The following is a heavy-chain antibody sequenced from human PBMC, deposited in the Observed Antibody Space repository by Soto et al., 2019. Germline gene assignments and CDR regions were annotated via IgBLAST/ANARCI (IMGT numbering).Heavy chain of an antibody. CDR3: ARRDTAMVLYWYFDL. CDR2: IYHSGST. D-gene: IGHD5-18*01. V-gene: IGHV4-4*02. CDR1: GGSISSSNW. Sequence: QVQLQESGPGLVKPSGTLSLTCAVSGGSISSSNWWSWVRQPPGKGLEWIGEIYHSGSTNYNPSLKRRVTISVDKSKHQFSLKLSSVTAADTAVYYCARRDTAMVLYWYFDLWGRGTLVTVSS. J-gene: IGHJ2*01.